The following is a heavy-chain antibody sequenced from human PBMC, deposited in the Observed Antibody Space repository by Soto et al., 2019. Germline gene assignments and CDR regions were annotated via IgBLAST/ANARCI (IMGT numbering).Heavy chain of an antibody. D-gene: IGHD2-2*03. V-gene: IGHV3-49*04. Sequence: GSLSLSCNCSGFRFSEHAMTWVRQAPGKGLEWVGFIRNTPYGGTTDYAASVRGRFTISRDDSASIAYLQMNSLKTEDSGLYYCSRWGFGYYGPWGPGTLVTVSS. CDR3: SRWGFGYYGP. J-gene: IGHJ5*02. CDR1: GFRFSEHA. CDR2: IRNTPYGGTT.